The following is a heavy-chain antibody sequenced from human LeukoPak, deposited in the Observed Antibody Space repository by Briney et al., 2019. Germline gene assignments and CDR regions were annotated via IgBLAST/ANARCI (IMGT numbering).Heavy chain of an antibody. CDR1: GFTFRSAW. J-gene: IGHJ6*04. D-gene: IGHD2-15*01. CDR3: TTQALLYYGLDV. CDR2: IKTETDGETT. Sequence: PGGSLRLSCAASGFTFRSAWMSWVRQAPGKGLEWVGCIKTETDGETTDFAAPVKGRFTISRDDSSNTLYLQMSSLKTEDTAVYFCTTQALLYYGLDVWGKGTTVTVSS. V-gene: IGHV3-15*01.